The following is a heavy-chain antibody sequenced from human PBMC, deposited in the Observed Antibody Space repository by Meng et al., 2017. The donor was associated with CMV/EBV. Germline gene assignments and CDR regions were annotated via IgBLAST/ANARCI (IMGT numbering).Heavy chain of an antibody. D-gene: IGHD6-19*01. CDR3: ARSTGYSSGWSGGDAFDI. CDR1: GYTFTGYY. V-gene: IGHV1-2*02. J-gene: IGHJ3*02. Sequence: ASVKVSCKASGYTFTGYYMHWVRQATGQGLEWMGWINPNSGGTNYAQKFQGRVTMTRDTSISTAYMELSRLRSDDTAVYYCARSTGYSSGWSGGDAFDIWGQGTMVTVSS. CDR2: INPNSGGT.